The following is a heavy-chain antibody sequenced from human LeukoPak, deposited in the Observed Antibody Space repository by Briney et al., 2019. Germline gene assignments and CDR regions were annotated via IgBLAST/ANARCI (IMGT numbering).Heavy chain of an antibody. D-gene: IGHD3-10*01. CDR3: ARRAVGGYYYYMDV. CDR1: GYTFTSYD. CDR2: MNPNSGNT. Sequence: ASVKVSCKASGYTFTSYDINWVRQATGQGLEWMGWMNPNSGNTGYAQKFQGRVAMTRNTSISTAYMELSSLRSEDTAVYYCARRAVGGYYYYMDVWGKGTTVTVSS. J-gene: IGHJ6*03. V-gene: IGHV1-8*01.